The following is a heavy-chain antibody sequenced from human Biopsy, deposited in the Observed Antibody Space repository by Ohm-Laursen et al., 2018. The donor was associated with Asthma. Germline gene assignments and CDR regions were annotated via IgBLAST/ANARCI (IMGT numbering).Heavy chain of an antibody. V-gene: IGHV3-66*01. CDR3: GRERSYMVDY. Sequence: SLRLSCAASGFAVSRDYMFWVRQAPGKGLERVSVIYSGGTSHTADSVRGRFTISRDYSKNTLYLQMNSLRAEDTALYYCGRERSYMVDYWGQGTLVIVSS. CDR1: GFAVSRDY. D-gene: IGHD3-10*01. J-gene: IGHJ4*02. CDR2: IYSGGTS.